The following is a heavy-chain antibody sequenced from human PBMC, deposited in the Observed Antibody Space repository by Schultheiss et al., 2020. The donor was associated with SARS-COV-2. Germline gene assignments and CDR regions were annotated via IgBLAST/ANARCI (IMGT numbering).Heavy chain of an antibody. D-gene: IGHD3-10*01. Sequence: SQTLSLTCDVSRAAITNYYWSWIRQPPGQGLEWIGNIHYTGTTNYNPSLKSRVTISVDTSKNQFSLKLSSVTAADTAVYYCARVVVRGVIISHWGQGTLVTVAS. V-gene: IGHV4-59*01. CDR1: RAAITNYY. J-gene: IGHJ4*02. CDR2: IHYTGTT. CDR3: ARVVVRGVIISH.